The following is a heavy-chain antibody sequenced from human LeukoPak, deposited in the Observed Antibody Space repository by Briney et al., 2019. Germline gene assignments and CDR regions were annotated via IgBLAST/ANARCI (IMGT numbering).Heavy chain of an antibody. D-gene: IGHD1-14*01. Sequence: NPSETLSLTCTVSGGSINSYYWSWIRQPPGKGLEWIGYIYYTGGETNYNPSLKSRLAISVDTSKNQFSLMLTSVTAADTAVYYCARQPGGTAAFDIWAQGTMVTVSS. J-gene: IGHJ3*02. CDR3: ARQPGGTAAFDI. CDR1: GGSINSYY. CDR2: IYYTGGET. V-gene: IGHV4-59*08.